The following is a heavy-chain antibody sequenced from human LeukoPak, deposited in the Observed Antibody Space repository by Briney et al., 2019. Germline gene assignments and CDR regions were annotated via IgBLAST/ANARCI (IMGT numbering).Heavy chain of an antibody. V-gene: IGHV3-23*01. J-gene: IGHJ4*02. D-gene: IGHD6-19*01. Sequence: PGGSLRLSCAASGFTFSSYAMSWVRQAPGKGLEWVSVISSSGGSTYYADSVKGRFTISRDNSKDTLFLQMNSLRAEDTAVYYCAKDVKGQWLTKDFDYWGQGTLVTVSS. CDR3: AKDVKGQWLTKDFDY. CDR1: GFTFSSYA. CDR2: ISSSGGST.